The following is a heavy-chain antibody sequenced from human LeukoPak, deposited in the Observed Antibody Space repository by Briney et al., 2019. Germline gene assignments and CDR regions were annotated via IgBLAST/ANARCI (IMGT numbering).Heavy chain of an antibody. D-gene: IGHD6-13*01. CDR2: MNPNSGNT. Sequence: GASVKVSCKAPGYTFTSYDINWVRQATGQGLEWMGWMNPNSGNTGYAQKFQGRVTITRNTSISTAYMELSSLRSEDTAVYYCARVGGSSWTSRKSYYYMDVWGKGTTVTVSS. CDR3: ARVGGSSWTSRKSYYYMDV. CDR1: GYTFTSYD. J-gene: IGHJ6*03. V-gene: IGHV1-8*03.